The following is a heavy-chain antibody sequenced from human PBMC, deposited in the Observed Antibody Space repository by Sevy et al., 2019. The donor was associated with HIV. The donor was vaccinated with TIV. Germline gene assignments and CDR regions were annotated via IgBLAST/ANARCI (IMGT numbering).Heavy chain of an antibody. J-gene: IGHJ4*02. CDR2: IYSGGST. CDR1: GFTFSNYA. V-gene: IGHV3-66*01. D-gene: IGHD3-16*01. CDR3: ARGFGDYFDY. Sequence: GGSLRLSCAATGFTFSNYAMHWVRQAPGKGLEWVSVIYSGGSTYYSDSVKGRFTISRDNSKNTLYLQMNSLRAEDTAVYYCARGFGDYFDYWGQGTLVTVSS.